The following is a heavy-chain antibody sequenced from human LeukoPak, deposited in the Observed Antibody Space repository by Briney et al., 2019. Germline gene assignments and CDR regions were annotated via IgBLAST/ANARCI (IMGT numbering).Heavy chain of an antibody. CDR2: IYYSGSS. D-gene: IGHD3-22*01. J-gene: IGHJ1*01. V-gene: IGHV4-30-4*01. CDR1: GGSISSGDYY. CDR3: AAGGYYDSSGYFERGPIFQH. Sequence: PSETLSLTCTVSGGSISSGDYYWSWIRQPPGKGLEWIGYIYYSGSSYYNPSLKSRVTISVDTSKNQFSLKLSSVTAADTAVYYCAAGGYYDSSGYFERGPIFQHWGQGTLVTVSS.